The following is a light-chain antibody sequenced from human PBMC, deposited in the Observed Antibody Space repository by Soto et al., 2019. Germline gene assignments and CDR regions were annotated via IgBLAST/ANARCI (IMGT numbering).Light chain of an antibody. V-gene: IGKV3-20*01. Sequence: EIVLTQSPGTLSLSPGERATLSCRDSQSISSSYLAWYQQKPGQAPRLLIYGASSRATGIPDRFSGSGSGTDFTLTISRLEPEDFAVYYCQQYGSSPRTFGHGTKVDIK. J-gene: IGKJ3*01. CDR3: QQYGSSPRT. CDR1: QSISSSY. CDR2: GAS.